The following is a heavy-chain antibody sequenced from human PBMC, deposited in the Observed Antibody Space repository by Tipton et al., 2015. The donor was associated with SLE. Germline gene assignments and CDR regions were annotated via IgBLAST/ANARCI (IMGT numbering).Heavy chain of an antibody. J-gene: IGHJ3*01. Sequence: LRLSCAVYAGSFRGYYWSWIRQPPGKGLEWIGEINHSGTMSYTPSLKSRVTISVDTSKKQFSLKVSSVTAADTAVYYCATSLNYYDSSGPGAWGQGTMVTFSS. CDR3: ATSLNYYDSSGPGA. D-gene: IGHD3-22*01. V-gene: IGHV4-34*01. CDR1: AGSFRGYY. CDR2: INHSGTM.